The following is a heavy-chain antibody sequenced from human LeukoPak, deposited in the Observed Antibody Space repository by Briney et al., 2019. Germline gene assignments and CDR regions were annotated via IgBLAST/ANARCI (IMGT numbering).Heavy chain of an antibody. V-gene: IGHV3-30*03. CDR1: GFTFSSYG. D-gene: IGHD3-16*02. J-gene: IGHJ6*02. CDR3: AREEHDYVWGSYRYYYYYGIDV. Sequence: GRSLRLSCAAYGFTFSSYGMHWVRQSQGSGREWVAFISFDGSNEFYADSLKGRFTISRDNSKDTLYLQMDSLRAEDTALYYCAREEHDYVWGSYRYYYYYGIDVWGQGTTVSVSS. CDR2: ISFDGSNE.